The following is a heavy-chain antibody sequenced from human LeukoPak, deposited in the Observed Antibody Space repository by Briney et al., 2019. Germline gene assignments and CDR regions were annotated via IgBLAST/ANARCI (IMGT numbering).Heavy chain of an antibody. CDR1: GASISSGGYS. V-gene: IGHV4-30-4*07. D-gene: IGHD3-9*01. CDR2: IYYSGST. CDR3: ARAGSDILTGYYSYYFDY. Sequence: SQTLSLTCTVSGASISSGGYSWSWIRQPPGKGLEWIGYIYYSGSTYYNPSLKSRVTISVDTSKNQFSLKLSSVTAADTAVYYCARAGSDILTGYYSYYFDYWGQGTLVTVSS. J-gene: IGHJ4*02.